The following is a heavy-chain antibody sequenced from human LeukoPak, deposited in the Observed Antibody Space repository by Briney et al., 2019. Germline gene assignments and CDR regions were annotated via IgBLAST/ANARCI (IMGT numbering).Heavy chain of an antibody. V-gene: IGHV4-61*02. CDR1: GGSISSDNYY. D-gene: IGHD3-22*01. CDR2: IYTSGST. CDR3: ARETRNYYDSIGYYLFDY. Sequence: PSQTLSLTCTVSGGSISSDNYYWSWIRQPAGKGLEWIGRIYTSGSTNYNPSLKSRVTISVDTSKNQFSLKLSSVTAADTAIYYCARETRNYYDSIGYYLFDYWGQGTLVTVSS. J-gene: IGHJ4*02.